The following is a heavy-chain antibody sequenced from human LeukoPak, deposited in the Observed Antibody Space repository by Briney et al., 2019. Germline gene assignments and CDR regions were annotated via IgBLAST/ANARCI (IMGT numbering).Heavy chain of an antibody. CDR3: ATQWLDDSVIDYYYYGMDV. CDR1: GYTLTELS. J-gene: IGHJ6*02. Sequence: ASVKVSCKVSGYTLTELSMHWVRQAPGKGLEWMGGFDPEDGETIYAQKFQGRVTMTEDTSTDTAYMELSSLRSKDTAVYYCATQWLDDSVIDYYYYGMDVWGQGTTVTVSS. D-gene: IGHD5-12*01. CDR2: FDPEDGET. V-gene: IGHV1-24*01.